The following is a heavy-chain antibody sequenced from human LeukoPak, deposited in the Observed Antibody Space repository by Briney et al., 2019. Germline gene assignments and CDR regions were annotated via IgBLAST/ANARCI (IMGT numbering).Heavy chain of an antibody. D-gene: IGHD2-15*01. V-gene: IGHV1-2*02. Sequence: ASVKVSCKASRYTFNGYHMHWVRQAPGQGREWMGWIDPNSGDTNYAQKFQGRVTVTRDTSISTAYMELTRLKSDDTAVYYCARGYCSGGDCYDWFDAWGQGALVTVSS. CDR2: IDPNSGDT. J-gene: IGHJ5*02. CDR1: RYTFNGYH. CDR3: ARGYCSGGDCYDWFDA.